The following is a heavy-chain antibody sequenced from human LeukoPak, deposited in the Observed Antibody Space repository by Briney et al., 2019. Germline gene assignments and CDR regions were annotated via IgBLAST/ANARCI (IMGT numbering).Heavy chain of an antibody. V-gene: IGHV3-30*02. Sequence: GGSLRLSCAATGFTFSLYGMHWVRQAPGKGLEWVAFIRYDGGNKYYADSVKGRFTISRDNSKNTLCLQMNSLRAEDTAVYYCVRIKYSGGWLGPDFWGQGTLVTVST. D-gene: IGHD6-19*01. CDR3: VRIKYSGGWLGPDF. CDR1: GFTFSLYG. J-gene: IGHJ4*02. CDR2: IRYDGGNK.